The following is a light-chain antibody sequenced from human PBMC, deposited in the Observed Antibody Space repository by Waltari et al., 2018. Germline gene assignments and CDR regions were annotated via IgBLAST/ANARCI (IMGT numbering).Light chain of an antibody. CDR3: QHYYSRPHT. V-gene: IGKV1-NL1*01. CDR1: QGITND. J-gene: IGKJ2*01. CDR2: EAS. Sequence: DIQVTQSPSSLSASVGDRVTITCRASQGITNDLAWYQQKPGETPKLLISEASSLQSGIPFRVSRSGSGTDFILNISSLQAEDSATYYCQHYYSRPHTFGQGTKVEVK.